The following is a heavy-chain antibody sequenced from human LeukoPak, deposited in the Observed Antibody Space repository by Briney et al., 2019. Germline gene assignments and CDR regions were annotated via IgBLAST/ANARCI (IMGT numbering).Heavy chain of an antibody. CDR3: AKIGHPSGAYYFDY. J-gene: IGHJ4*02. CDR1: GFTFSSYA. CDR2: ISGSGGST. V-gene: IGHV3-23*01. Sequence: GGSQRLSCAASGFTFSSYAMSWVRQAPGKGLEWVSAISGSGGSTYYADSVKGRFTVSRDNSKNTLYLQMNSLRADDTAVYYCAKIGHPSGAYYFDYWGQGTLVTVSS. D-gene: IGHD7-27*01.